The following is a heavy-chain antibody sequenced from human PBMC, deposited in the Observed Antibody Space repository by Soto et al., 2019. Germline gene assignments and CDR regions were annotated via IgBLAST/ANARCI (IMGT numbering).Heavy chain of an antibody. J-gene: IGHJ6*02. V-gene: IGHV4-34*12. Sequence: SETLSLTCAVYGGSFSAYYWSWVRQPPGKGLEWIGEIIHSESAKYNPSLKSRVTISVDTSKNQFSLKLSSVTAADTAVYYCARQRPTDGRWEFANYYGMDVWGQGTPVTVSS. CDR3: ARQRPTDGRWEFANYYGMDV. D-gene: IGHD1-26*01. CDR2: IIHSESA. CDR1: GGSFSAYY.